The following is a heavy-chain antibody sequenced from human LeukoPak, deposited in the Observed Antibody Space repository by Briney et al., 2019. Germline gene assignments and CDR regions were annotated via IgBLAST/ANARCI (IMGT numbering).Heavy chain of an antibody. J-gene: IGHJ4*02. CDR2: ISSSSSYI. Sequence: GGSLRLSCAASGFTFSSYSMNWVRQAPGRGLEWVSSISSSSSYIYYAGSVKGRFTISRDNAKNSLYLQMNSLRAEDTAVYYCASTRGYSYGLFDYWGQGTLVTVSS. V-gene: IGHV3-21*01. D-gene: IGHD5-18*01. CDR1: GFTFSSYS. CDR3: ASTRGYSYGLFDY.